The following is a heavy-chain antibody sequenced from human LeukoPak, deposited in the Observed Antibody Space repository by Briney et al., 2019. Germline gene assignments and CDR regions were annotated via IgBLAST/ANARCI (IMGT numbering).Heavy chain of an antibody. D-gene: IGHD2-8*01. J-gene: IGHJ4*02. CDR1: GGSISSYY. CDR2: IYTSGNT. Sequence: SETLSLTCTVSGGSISSYYWSWIRQPAGKGLEWIGRIYTSGNTNYNPSLKSRVTMSVDTSKDQFSLKLSSVTAADSAVYYCARGPYCSNGICYQRYYFDYWGQGTLVTASS. V-gene: IGHV4-4*07. CDR3: ARGPYCSNGICYQRYYFDY.